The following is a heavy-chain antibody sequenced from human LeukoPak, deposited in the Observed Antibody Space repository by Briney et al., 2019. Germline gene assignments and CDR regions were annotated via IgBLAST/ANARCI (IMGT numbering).Heavy chain of an antibody. CDR3: AKICGYDYALFDY. D-gene: IGHD5-12*01. V-gene: IGHV3-23*01. Sequence: GGSLRLSCAASGFTFSSYAMSWVRQAPGKGLEWVSAISGSGGNTYYADSVKGRFTISRDNSKNTLYLQMNSLRAEDTAVYYCAKICGYDYALFDYWGQGTLVTVSS. CDR1: GFTFSSYA. CDR2: ISGSGGNT. J-gene: IGHJ4*02.